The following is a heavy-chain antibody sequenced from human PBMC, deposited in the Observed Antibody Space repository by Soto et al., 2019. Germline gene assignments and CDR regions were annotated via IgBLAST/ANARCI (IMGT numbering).Heavy chain of an antibody. D-gene: IGHD1-1*01. CDR1: GFTFDTFA. CDR2: ISYDGYNT. Sequence: QVHLVESGGSVVQPGRSLRLSCAASGFTFDTFAIHWVRQTPGKVLEWVALISYDGYNTYYADSVKGRFTISRDNSKNTLYLQMTSLRPDDTGVYYCTRVNPGNNLYYYYGLYVWGQGTSVTVSS. J-gene: IGHJ6*02. V-gene: IGHV3-30-3*01. CDR3: TRVNPGNNLYYYYGLYV.